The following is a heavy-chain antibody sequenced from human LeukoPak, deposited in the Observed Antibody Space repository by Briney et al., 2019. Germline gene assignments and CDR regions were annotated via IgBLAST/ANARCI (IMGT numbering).Heavy chain of an antibody. CDR3: ARITPYSTDSSGWSYAFDI. D-gene: IGHD6-19*01. CDR1: GYTFTSYG. CDR2: ISAYNGNT. V-gene: IGHV1-18*01. Sequence: ASVKVSCKASGYTFTSYGISWVRQAPGQGLEWMGWISAYNGNTNYAQKLQGRVTMTTDTSTSTAYMELRSLRSDDTAVYYCARITPYSTDSSGWSYAFDIWGQGTMVTVSS. J-gene: IGHJ3*02.